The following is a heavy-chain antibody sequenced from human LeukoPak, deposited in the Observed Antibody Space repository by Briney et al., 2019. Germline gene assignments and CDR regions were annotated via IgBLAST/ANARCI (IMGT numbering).Heavy chain of an antibody. CDR2: IRDDGSLT. CDR1: GFTFSNYW. V-gene: IGHV3-74*01. CDR3: ARVSSGNQWQAFDY. Sequence: GSLRLSCAASGFTFSNYWMHWVRQVPGKGLLWVSRIRDDGSLTDYADSVKGRFTVSRDNAQNTLYLQMNSLRAEDTAVYYCARVSSGNQWQAFDYWDQGTLVAVFS. J-gene: IGHJ4*02. D-gene: IGHD1-14*01.